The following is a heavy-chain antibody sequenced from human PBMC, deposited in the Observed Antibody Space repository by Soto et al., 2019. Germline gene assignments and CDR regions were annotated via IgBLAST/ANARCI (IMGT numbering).Heavy chain of an antibody. Sequence: QVQLVQSGAEVKKPGASVRVSCTASGNTFSTDYMHWIRQAPGQGLDWMGVINPTGDSPSYAQNFQGRITMTRDTSQTTYLELSSLPSEDTAVYFCARAILIGPHTVFDYWGQGSLVPGSS. CDR1: GNTFSTDY. CDR3: ARAILIGPHTVFDY. D-gene: IGHD3-16*02. CDR2: INPTGDSP. V-gene: IGHV1-46*01. J-gene: IGHJ4*02.